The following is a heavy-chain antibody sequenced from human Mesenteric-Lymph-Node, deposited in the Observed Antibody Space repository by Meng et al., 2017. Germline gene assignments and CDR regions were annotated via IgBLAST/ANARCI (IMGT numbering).Heavy chain of an antibody. Sequence: GESLKISCAASGFTFSSYSMNWVRQAPGKGLEWVSSISSSSSYIYYADSVKGRFTISRDNAKNSLYLQMNSLRAEDTAVYYCARDLVVPAALDAFAIWGQGKMV. V-gene: IGHV3-21*01. CDR3: ARDLVVPAALDAFAI. D-gene: IGHD2-2*01. CDR2: ISSSSSYI. CDR1: GFTFSSYS. J-gene: IGHJ3*02.